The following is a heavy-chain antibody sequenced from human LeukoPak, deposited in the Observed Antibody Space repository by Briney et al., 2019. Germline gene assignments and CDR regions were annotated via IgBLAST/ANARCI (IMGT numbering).Heavy chain of an antibody. Sequence: ASVKVSCKASGYTFTSYDINWVRQATGQGLEWMGWMNPNSGNTGYAQKFQGRVTMTRNTSISTAYMELGSLRSDDTAVYYCASPGLTSDDAFDIWGQGTIVTVSS. J-gene: IGHJ3*02. CDR1: GYTFTSYD. V-gene: IGHV1-8*01. D-gene: IGHD6-19*01. CDR3: ASPGLTSDDAFDI. CDR2: MNPNSGNT.